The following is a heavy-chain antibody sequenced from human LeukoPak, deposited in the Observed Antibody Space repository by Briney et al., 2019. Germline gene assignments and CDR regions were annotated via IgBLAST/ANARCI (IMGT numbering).Heavy chain of an antibody. CDR3: ARAVNHGYSDY. V-gene: IGHV4-59*01. Sequence: PSETLSLTCTVSGGSISGYYWSWIRQPPGKGLEWIGYIYYSGSTTYNPSLKSRVIIPVDTSNNQFSLKLSSVTAADTAVYYCARAVNHGYSDYWGQGTLVTVSS. CDR2: IYYSGST. J-gene: IGHJ4*02. CDR1: GGSISGYY. D-gene: IGHD3-22*01.